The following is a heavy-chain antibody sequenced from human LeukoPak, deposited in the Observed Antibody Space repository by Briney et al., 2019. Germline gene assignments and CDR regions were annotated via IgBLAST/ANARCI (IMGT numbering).Heavy chain of an antibody. V-gene: IGHV1-2*02. CDR2: INSNSGGT. Sequence: GASVKVSCKASGYTFTSYYMHWVRQAPGQGLEWMGCINSNSGGTNYAQKFQGRVTMTRDTSISTAYMELSSLRSDDTAVYYCARYSSGRPPFDYWGQGTLVTVSS. CDR3: ARYSSGRPPFDY. CDR1: GYTFTSYY. D-gene: IGHD3-22*01. J-gene: IGHJ4*02.